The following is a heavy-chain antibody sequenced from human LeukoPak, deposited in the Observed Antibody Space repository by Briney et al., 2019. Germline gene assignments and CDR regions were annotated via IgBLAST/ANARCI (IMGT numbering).Heavy chain of an antibody. CDR3: AREVGDTARTRFLDY. Sequence: SQTLSLTCTVSGGSISSGGYYWSWIRQHPGKGLEWIGFIYHDGGSYYNPSLKSRVTMSLDMSKNQLSLTLSSVTAADAAVYYCAREVGDTARTRFLDYWGQGTLVTVSS. CDR1: GGSISSGGYY. CDR2: IYHDGGS. V-gene: IGHV4-31*03. D-gene: IGHD5-18*01. J-gene: IGHJ4*02.